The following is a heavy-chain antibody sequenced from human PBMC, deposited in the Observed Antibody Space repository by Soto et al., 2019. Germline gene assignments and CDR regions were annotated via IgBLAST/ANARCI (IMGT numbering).Heavy chain of an antibody. V-gene: IGHV1-69*13. CDR3: ARGRIAAAGTYCDY. CDR1: GGTFSSYS. D-gene: IGHD6-13*01. CDR2: IIPIFGTA. J-gene: IGHJ4*02. Sequence: ASVKFSCKASGGTFSSYSISWVRQAPGQGLEWMGGIIPIFGTANYAQKFQGRVTITADESTSTAYMELSSLRSEDTAVYYCARGRIAAAGTYCDYWGQGPLVTVSS.